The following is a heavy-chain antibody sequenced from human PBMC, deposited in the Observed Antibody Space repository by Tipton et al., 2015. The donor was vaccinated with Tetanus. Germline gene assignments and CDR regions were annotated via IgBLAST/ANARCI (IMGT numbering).Heavy chain of an antibody. CDR2: INYDGST. J-gene: IGHJ6*02. V-gene: IGHV4-34*01. D-gene: IGHD3-10*01. Sequence: TLSLTCAVYGGTFNNYFWTWIRQPLGKGLEWIGEINYDGSTNYSPSLKSRVTLSLDTTKKQVSLKLSSVTAADTAVYYCARGDYYGSGTYDVWGQGTTVTVPS. CDR3: ARGDYYGSGTYDV. CDR1: GGTFNNYF.